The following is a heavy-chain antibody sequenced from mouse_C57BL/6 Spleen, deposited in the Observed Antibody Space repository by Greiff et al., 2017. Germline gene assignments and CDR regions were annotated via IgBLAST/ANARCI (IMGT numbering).Heavy chain of an antibody. Sequence: EVQLVESGAELVKPGASVKLSCTASGFNIKDYYMHWVQQRTEQGLEWIGRIDPEDGATKYAPKFQGKGTITADTSSSTAYMRLSSLPSADSAVYYCARSPSIYYCGSSPDCWGQGTTLTVST. CDR3: ARSPSIYYCGSSPDC. J-gene: IGHJ2*01. CDR2: IDPEDGAT. V-gene: IGHV14-2*01. D-gene: IGHD1-1*01. CDR1: GFNIKDYY.